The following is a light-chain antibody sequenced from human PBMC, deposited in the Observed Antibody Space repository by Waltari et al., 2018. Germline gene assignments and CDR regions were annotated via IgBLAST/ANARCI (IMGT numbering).Light chain of an antibody. CDR1: QSLSSW. CDR2: KTS. CDR3: QQYNTYPST. Sequence: DIQMTQSPSTLSASVGDRVTITCRASQSLSSWLAWYQQKPGKAPNLLIYKTSSLESGVPSRFSGSGSGTEFTLTISSLQPDDFATYYCQQYNTYPSTFGQGTRLEIK. J-gene: IGKJ5*01. V-gene: IGKV1-5*03.